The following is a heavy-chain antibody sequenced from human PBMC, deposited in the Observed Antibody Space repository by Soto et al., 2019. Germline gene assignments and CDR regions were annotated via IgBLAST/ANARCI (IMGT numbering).Heavy chain of an antibody. Sequence: GGALRLSCAASVFTCSSNYMSWVRQAPGKGLEWVSVIYSGGSTYYADSVKGRFTISRDNSKNTLYLQMNSLRAEDTAVYYCATSYDSPFDPWGQGTLVTVS. CDR2: IYSGGST. CDR3: ATSYDSPFDP. CDR1: VFTCSSNY. D-gene: IGHD3-3*01. J-gene: IGHJ5*02. V-gene: IGHV3-53*01.